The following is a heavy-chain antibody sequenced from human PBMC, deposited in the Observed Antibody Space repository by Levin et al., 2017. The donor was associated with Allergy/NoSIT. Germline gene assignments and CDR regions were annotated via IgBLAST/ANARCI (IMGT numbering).Heavy chain of an antibody. D-gene: IGHD2/OR15-2a*01. CDR2: IWYDGSNK. CDR1: GFTFSSYG. V-gene: IGHV3-33*01. Sequence: GGSLRLSCAASGFTFSSYGMHWVRQAPGKGLEWVAVIWYDGSNKYYADSVKGRFTISRDNSKNTLYLQMNSLRAEDTAVYYCARDRREYSLNADYGMDVWGQGTTVTVSS. J-gene: IGHJ6*02. CDR3: ARDRREYSLNADYGMDV.